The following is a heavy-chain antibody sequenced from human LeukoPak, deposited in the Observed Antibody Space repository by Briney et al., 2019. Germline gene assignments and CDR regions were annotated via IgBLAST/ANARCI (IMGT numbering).Heavy chain of an antibody. CDR2: IYHSGIT. CDR1: DYSISSGYGYY. D-gene: IGHD5/OR15-5a*01. V-gene: IGHV4-38-2*02. CDR3: ATLVSTRYYFDY. J-gene: IGHJ4*02. Sequence: PSETLSLTCTVSDYSISSGYGYYWGWIRRPPGKGLEWIGNIYHSGITYYNHFNSSLKSRVTISIDTSKNQFSLRLTSVTAADTAVYFCATLVSTRYYFDYWGQGTLVTVSS.